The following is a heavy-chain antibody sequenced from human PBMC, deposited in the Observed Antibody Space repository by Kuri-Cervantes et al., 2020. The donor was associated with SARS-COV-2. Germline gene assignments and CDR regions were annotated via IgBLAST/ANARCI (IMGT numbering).Heavy chain of an antibody. V-gene: IGHV5-51*01. Sequence: KVSCKGSGYSFTSYWIGWVRQMPGKGLEWMGIIYPGASDTRYTPSFQGQVTISADKSISTAYLQWSSLKASDTAMYYCARRPSSSSSGIDYWGQGTLVTVSS. CDR2: IYPGASDT. CDR1: GYSFTSYW. D-gene: IGHD6-6*01. CDR3: ARRPSSSSSGIDY. J-gene: IGHJ4*02.